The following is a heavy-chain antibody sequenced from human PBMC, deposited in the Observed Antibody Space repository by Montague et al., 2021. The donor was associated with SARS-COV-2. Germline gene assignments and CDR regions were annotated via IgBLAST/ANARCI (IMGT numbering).Heavy chain of an antibody. V-gene: IGHV4-34*01. D-gene: IGHD2-15*01. Sequence: SETLSLTCGVYGGSLTSHYWNWVRQPPGNGLEWVGGVNQSGRTTHYNPSLRSRVTISVDRSNNQLSLTLESVTAADTAVYYCARVLLHFDGLDYWGQGSLVTVSS. CDR1: GGSLTSHY. J-gene: IGHJ4*02. CDR3: ARVLLHFDGLDY. CDR2: VNQSGRTT.